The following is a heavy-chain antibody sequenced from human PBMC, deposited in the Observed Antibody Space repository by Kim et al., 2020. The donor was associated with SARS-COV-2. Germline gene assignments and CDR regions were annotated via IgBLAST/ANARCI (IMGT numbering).Heavy chain of an antibody. V-gene: IGHV3-11*05. CDR1: GFTFSDYY. D-gene: IGHD3-22*01. CDR3: ARDPCSYYYDSSGYLADY. Sequence: GGSLRLSCAASGFTFSDYYMSWIRQAPGKGLEWVSDISSSSSNTNYADSVKGRFTISRDNSKNSLYLQMNSLRAEDTAVYYCARDPCSYYYDSSGYLADYWGQGTLVTVSS. CDR2: ISSSSSNT. J-gene: IGHJ4*02.